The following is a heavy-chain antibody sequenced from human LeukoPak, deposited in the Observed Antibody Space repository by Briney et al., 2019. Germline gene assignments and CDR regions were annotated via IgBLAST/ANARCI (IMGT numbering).Heavy chain of an antibody. Sequence: GGSLRLSCAASGFTFSGYGMHWVRQAPGKGLEWVAFIRYDGSNKYYADSVKGRFTISRDNSKNTLYLQMNSLRAEDTAVYYCAKGERGYSYGTLDYWGQGTLVTVSS. CDR1: GFTFSGYG. CDR2: IRYDGSNK. D-gene: IGHD5-18*01. J-gene: IGHJ4*02. V-gene: IGHV3-30*02. CDR3: AKGERGYSYGTLDY.